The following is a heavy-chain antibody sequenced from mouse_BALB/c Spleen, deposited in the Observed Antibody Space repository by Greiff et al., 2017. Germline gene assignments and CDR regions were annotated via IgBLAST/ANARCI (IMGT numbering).Heavy chain of an antibody. D-gene: IGHD2-3*01. CDR2: IWGGGST. CDR3: ARNQDDGYLWFAY. CDR1: GFSLSRYS. V-gene: IGHV2-6-4*01. J-gene: IGHJ3*01. Sequence: VMLVESGPGLVAPSQSLSITCTVSGFSLSRYSVHWVRQPPGKGLEWLGMIWGGGSTDYNSALKSRLSISKDNSKSQVFLKMNSLQTDDTAMYYCARNQDDGYLWFAYWGQGTLVTVSA.